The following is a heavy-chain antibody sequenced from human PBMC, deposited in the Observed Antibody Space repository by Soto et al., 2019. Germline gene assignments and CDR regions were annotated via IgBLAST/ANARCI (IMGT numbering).Heavy chain of an antibody. V-gene: IGHV4-4*02. CDR2: SYHNGNT. J-gene: IGHJ4*02. Sequence: SETLSLTCTVFGDSISSPIWWSWVRQPPGKGLEWIGESYHNGNTHYNPSLKSRVTVSVDKSRNQFSLKLISVTAADTAVYYCARRGGSYDDYKINYFHSWGQGALVTVSS. CDR1: GDSISSPIW. CDR3: ARRGGSYDDYKINYFHS. D-gene: IGHD4-17*01.